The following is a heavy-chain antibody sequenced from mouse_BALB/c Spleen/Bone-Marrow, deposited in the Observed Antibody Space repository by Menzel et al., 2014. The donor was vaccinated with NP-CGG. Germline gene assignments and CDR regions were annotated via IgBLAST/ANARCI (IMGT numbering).Heavy chain of an antibody. CDR2: MWIGGST. D-gene: IGHD2-4*01. J-gene: IGHJ4*01. CDR3: VRNELRLRGAMDY. V-gene: IGHV2-2*02. Sequence: VQLVESGPGLVQPAQSLSITCTVSGFSLTSYAIHWVRQSPGKGLEWLGVMWIGGSTDYNAAFISRLNITKDNSKSQVFFKMNSLQTNDTAIYYCVRNELRLRGAMDYWGQGTSVTVSS. CDR1: GFSLTSYA.